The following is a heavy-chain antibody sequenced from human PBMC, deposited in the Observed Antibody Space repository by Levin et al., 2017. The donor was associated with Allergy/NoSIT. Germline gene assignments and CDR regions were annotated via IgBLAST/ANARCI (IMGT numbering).Heavy chain of an antibody. CDR3: ATRTPTGGD. Sequence: SCAVSGDSITSNNWWSWVRQPPGKGLEWIGEIYHDGSTSYKSSLKSRLIMSVDKSKNQFSLNLKSVTAADTAVYYCATRTPTGGDWGQGTLVTVSS. CDR2: IYHDGST. D-gene: IGHD1-14*01. V-gene: IGHV4-4*02. CDR1: GDSITSNNW. J-gene: IGHJ4*02.